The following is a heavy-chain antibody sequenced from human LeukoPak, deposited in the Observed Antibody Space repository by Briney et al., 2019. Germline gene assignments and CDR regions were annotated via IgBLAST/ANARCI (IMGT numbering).Heavy chain of an antibody. Sequence: GGSLRLSCAASGFTFSSYAMSWVRQAPGKGLEWVSAISGRGSSTYYADSVKGRFTISRDNSKNTLYLQMNSLRAEDTALYYCAKHRGQYFDYWGQGTLVTVSS. D-gene: IGHD5-12*01. CDR2: ISGRGSST. CDR3: AKHRGQYFDY. J-gene: IGHJ4*02. CDR1: GFTFSSYA. V-gene: IGHV3-23*01.